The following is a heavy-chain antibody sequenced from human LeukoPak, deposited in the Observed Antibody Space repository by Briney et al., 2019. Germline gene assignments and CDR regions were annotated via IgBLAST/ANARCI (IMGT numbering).Heavy chain of an antibody. Sequence: ASVKVSCKASRYTFTVYYMHWVRQAPGQGLEWMGWINPNSGGTNYAQKFQGRVTMTRDTSISTAYMELSRLRSDDTAVYYCASDIGYYDSSGYQFDYWGQGTLVTVSS. V-gene: IGHV1-2*02. CDR1: RYTFTVYY. CDR3: ASDIGYYDSSGYQFDY. CDR2: INPNSGGT. J-gene: IGHJ4*02. D-gene: IGHD3-22*01.